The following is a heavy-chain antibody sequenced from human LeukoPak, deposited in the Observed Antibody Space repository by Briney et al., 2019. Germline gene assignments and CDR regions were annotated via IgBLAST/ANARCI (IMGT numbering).Heavy chain of an antibody. J-gene: IGHJ1*01. D-gene: IGHD3-22*01. V-gene: IGHV3-23*01. CDR2: ITPNADRT. CDR3: AIMHGYYDGSGYWVQ. CDR1: GFTFGSYG. Sequence: GGSLRLSCAASGFTFGSYGMSWVRQAPGKGLEWVSFITPNADRTSYADSVEGRFTISRDNPRNTVYMQMNSLRDEDAAVYYCAIMHGYYDGSGYWVQWGQGTLVTVSS.